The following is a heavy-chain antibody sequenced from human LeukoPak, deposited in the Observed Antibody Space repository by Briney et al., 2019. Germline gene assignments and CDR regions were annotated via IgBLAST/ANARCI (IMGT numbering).Heavy chain of an antibody. CDR3: AKAVRSMVTGGGYFDS. D-gene: IGHD3-10*01. V-gene: IGHV3-23*01. CDR2: LSGGGDSR. J-gene: IGHJ4*02. Sequence: PGGSLRLSCAASGFAFSNYAMSWVRQAPGKGLEWISSLSGGGDSRYYADSVMGRFTISRDNSKNTLYRQMNSLRAEDTAVYYCAKAVRSMVTGGGYFDSWGQGTLVTVSS. CDR1: GFAFSNYA.